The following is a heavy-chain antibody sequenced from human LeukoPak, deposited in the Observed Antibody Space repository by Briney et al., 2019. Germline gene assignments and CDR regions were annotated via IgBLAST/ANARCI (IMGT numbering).Heavy chain of an antibody. V-gene: IGHV3-74*01. CDR3: ARLNTAVYPGPH. Sequence: GGSLRLSCAASGSYWMHWVRQAPGRGPVWASRINSDGTITNYADSVKGRFTISRDNAKNTLYLQMNSLRAEDTAVYYCARLNTAVYPGPHWGQGTVVTVSS. CDR1: GSYW. J-gene: IGHJ4*02. D-gene: IGHD5/OR15-5a*01. CDR2: INSDGTIT.